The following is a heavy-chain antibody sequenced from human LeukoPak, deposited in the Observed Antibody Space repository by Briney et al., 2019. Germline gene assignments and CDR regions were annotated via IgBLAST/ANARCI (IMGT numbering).Heavy chain of an antibody. CDR3: ARHQHYGDYDYFDF. D-gene: IGHD4-17*01. CDR1: GGSVGGHY. J-gene: IGHJ4*02. CDR2: VFASGST. Sequence: SETLYLTCSVSGGSVGGHYWSWIRQTPERGLEWLGFVFASGSTNYNPFFKSRVTMSADMSRNQFYLGLQSVSAADTGVYFCARHQHYGDYDYFDFWGQGTLVTVSS. V-gene: IGHV4-59*08.